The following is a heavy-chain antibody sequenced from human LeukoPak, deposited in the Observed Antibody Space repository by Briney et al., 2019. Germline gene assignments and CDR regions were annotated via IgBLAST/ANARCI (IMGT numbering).Heavy chain of an antibody. D-gene: IGHD3-10*01. CDR1: GGSISSSSYY. V-gene: IGHV4-39*07. J-gene: IGHJ4*02. Sequence: SETLSLTCTVSGGSISSSSYYWGWIRQPPGKGLEWIGSIYYSGSTYYNPSLKSRVTISVDTSKNQFSLKLSSVTAADTAVYYCARDPYYYDSGSYVYFDSWGQGALVTVSS. CDR3: ARDPYYYDSGSYVYFDS. CDR2: IYYSGST.